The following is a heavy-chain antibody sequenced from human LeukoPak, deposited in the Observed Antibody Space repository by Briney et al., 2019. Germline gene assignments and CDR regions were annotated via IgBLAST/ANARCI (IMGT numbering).Heavy chain of an antibody. D-gene: IGHD3-16*01. CDR1: GGSISSYY. V-gene: IGHV4-59*12. Sequence: SETLSLTCTVSGGSISSYYWSWIRQPPGKGLEWIGYIYYSGSTNYNPSLKSRVTISVDTSKNQFSLKLSSVTAADTAVYYCARDRYASRGYFDYWGQGTLVTVSS. CDR3: ARDRYASRGYFDY. CDR2: IYYSGST. J-gene: IGHJ4*02.